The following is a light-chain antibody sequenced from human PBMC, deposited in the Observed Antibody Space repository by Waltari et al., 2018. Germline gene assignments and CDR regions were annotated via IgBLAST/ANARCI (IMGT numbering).Light chain of an antibody. V-gene: IGLV3-9*01. Sequence: SYDLTQPRSVSVALGQTAKITCGGNNIGSKNVHWYQQRPGQAPVVVIYRDTNRPSGIPDRFPGSNSGNTATLTISRAQAVDEADYYCQVWDSSNVVFGGGATLTVL. CDR2: RDT. CDR3: QVWDSSNVV. J-gene: IGLJ3*02. CDR1: NIGSKN.